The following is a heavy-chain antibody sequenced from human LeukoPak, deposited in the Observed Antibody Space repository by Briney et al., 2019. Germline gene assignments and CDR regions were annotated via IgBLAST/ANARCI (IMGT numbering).Heavy chain of an antibody. D-gene: IGHD6-13*01. V-gene: IGHV4-34*01. CDR2: INHSGST. Sequence: SETLSLTCAAYGGSFSGYYWSWIRQPPGKGLEWIGEINHSGSTNYNPSLKSRVTISVDTSKNQFSLKLSSVTAADTAVYYCARRHPGYSSSWYSPPIKYDYWGQGTLVTVSS. CDR1: GGSFSGYY. J-gene: IGHJ4*02. CDR3: ARRHPGYSSSWYSPPIKYDY.